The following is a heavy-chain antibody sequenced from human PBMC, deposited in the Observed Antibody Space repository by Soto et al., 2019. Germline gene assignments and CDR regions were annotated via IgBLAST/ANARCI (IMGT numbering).Heavy chain of an antibody. J-gene: IGHJ5*02. CDR3: ARSGGLGIMITFGEPVCFDP. CDR2: IYPGDSDT. CDR1: GYSFTSYW. D-gene: IGHD3-16*01. Sequence: AGESLKISCKGSGYSFTSYWIGWVRQMPGKGLEWMGIIYPGDSDTRYSPSFQGQVTISADKSISTAYLQWSSLKASDTAMYYCARSGGLGIMITFGEPVCFDPWGQGTLVTVSS. V-gene: IGHV5-51*01.